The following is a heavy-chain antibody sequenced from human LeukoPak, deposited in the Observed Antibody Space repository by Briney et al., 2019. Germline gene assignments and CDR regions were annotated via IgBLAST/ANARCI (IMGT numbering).Heavy chain of an antibody. D-gene: IGHD3-16*02. CDR1: GFTFSTYA. V-gene: IGHV3-23*01. CDR3: AKDYYDYVWGSYPTFDY. J-gene: IGHJ4*02. CDR2: ISGSGGST. Sequence: GGSLRLSCAASGFTFSTYAMSWVRQAPGKGLEWVSAISGSGGSTYYADSVKGRFTISRDNSKNTLYLQMNSLRAEDTAVYYCAKDYYDYVWGSYPTFDYWGQGTLVTVSS.